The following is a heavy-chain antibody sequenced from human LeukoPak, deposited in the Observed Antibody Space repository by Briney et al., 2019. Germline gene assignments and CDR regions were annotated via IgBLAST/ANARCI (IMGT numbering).Heavy chain of an antibody. V-gene: IGHV1-2*04. CDR2: INPNSGGT. J-gene: IGHJ6*02. D-gene: IGHD3-22*01. CDR3: ARSNFDWFISYDSSGYFRDTRYYGMDV. Sequence: ASVKVSCKASGYTFTGYYMHWVRQAPGQGLEWMGWINPNSGGTNYAQKFQGWVTMTRDTSISTAYMELSRLRSDDTAVYYCARSNFDWFISYDSSGYFRDTRYYGMDVWGQGTTVTVSS. CDR1: GYTFTGYY.